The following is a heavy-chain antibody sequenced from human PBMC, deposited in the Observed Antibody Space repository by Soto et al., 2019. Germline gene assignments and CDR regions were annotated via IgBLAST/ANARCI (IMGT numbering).Heavy chain of an antibody. CDR3: ARAYYYDSSGYYDAFDI. D-gene: IGHD3-22*01. CDR1: GYSFTNYW. J-gene: IGHJ3*02. V-gene: IGHV5-51*01. CDR2: IYPGDSDT. Sequence: GESLKISCKGSGYSFTNYWIGWVRQMPGKGLEWMGIIYPGDSDTRYSPSFQGQVTISADKSISTAYLQWSSLKASDTAMYYCARAYYYDSSGYYDAFDIWGQGTMVTVSS.